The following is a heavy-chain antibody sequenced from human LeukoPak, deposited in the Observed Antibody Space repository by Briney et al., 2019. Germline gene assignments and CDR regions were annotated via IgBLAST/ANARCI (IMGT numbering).Heavy chain of an antibody. Sequence: PGGSLRLSCAASGFTFSSYWMHWVRQAPGKGLVWVSRINSDGSSTSYADSVKGRFTISRDNAKNTLYLQMNSLRAEDTAVYYCARVPYYYGGNGNYYYMDVWGKGTTVTVSS. CDR1: GFTFSSYW. D-gene: IGHD2-21*01. CDR2: INSDGSST. J-gene: IGHJ6*03. CDR3: ARVPYYYGGNGNYYYMDV. V-gene: IGHV3-74*01.